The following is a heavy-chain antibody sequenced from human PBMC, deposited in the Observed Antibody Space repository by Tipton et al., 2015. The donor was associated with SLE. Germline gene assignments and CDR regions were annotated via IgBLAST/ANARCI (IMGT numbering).Heavy chain of an antibody. CDR2: ISDSGGST. J-gene: IGHJ6*03. Sequence: LSLTCAVSGFIVSGSHMSWVRQAPGKGLECVSSISDSGGSTYYADSVRGRFTTSRDNSKNTLFLQMNYLRADDTAVYYCAKAPSSGWYYFYYYMDVWGKGTTVTVSS. V-gene: IGHV3-23*01. D-gene: IGHD6-19*01. CDR1: GFIVSGSH. CDR3: AKAPSSGWYYFYYYMDV.